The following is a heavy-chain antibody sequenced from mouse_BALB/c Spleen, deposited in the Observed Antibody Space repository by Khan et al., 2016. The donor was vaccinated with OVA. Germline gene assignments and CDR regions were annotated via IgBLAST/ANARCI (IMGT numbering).Heavy chain of an antibody. D-gene: IGHD2-10*02. J-gene: IGHJ4*01. CDR2: IDPSDSET. CDR3: ARDQYGNYFYAMDY. CDR1: GYTFTSYW. Sequence: QVQLQQPGAELVKPGAPVKLSCKASGYTFTSYWMNWVKQRPGRGLEWIGRIDPSDSETHYNQKFKDKATLPVDKSYSPAYIQRSSLTSEDSAVYYCARDQYGNYFYAMDYWGQGTSVTVSS. V-gene: IGHV1-69*02.